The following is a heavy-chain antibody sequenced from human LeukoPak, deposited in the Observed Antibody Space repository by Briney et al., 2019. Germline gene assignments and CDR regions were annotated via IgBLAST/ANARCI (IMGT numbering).Heavy chain of an antibody. CDR1: GFTFSSYA. J-gene: IGHJ4*02. CDR2: ICGSGGST. Sequence: GGSLRLSCAASGFTFSSYALSWVCQPPRKGLEWVSAICGSGGSTYYADTVKGRFTTSTDNSKNTLYLQMNSLRAEDTAVHYCARDFAEEWFSIAAAGRWGQGTLVTVSS. D-gene: IGHD6-13*01. CDR3: ARDFAEEWFSIAAAGR. V-gene: IGHV3-23*01.